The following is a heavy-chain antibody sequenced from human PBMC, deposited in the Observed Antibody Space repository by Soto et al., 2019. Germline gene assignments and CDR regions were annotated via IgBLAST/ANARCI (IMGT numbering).Heavy chain of an antibody. CDR2: INAGNGNT. Sequence: ASVKVSCKASGYTFTSYAMHWVRQAPGQRLEWMGWINAGNGNTKYSQKFQGRVTITRDTSASTAYMELSSLRSEDTAVYYCARGGYSSSWYVEGWFDPWGQGILVTVS. D-gene: IGHD6-13*01. V-gene: IGHV1-3*01. J-gene: IGHJ5*02. CDR1: GYTFTSYA. CDR3: ARGGYSSSWYVEGWFDP.